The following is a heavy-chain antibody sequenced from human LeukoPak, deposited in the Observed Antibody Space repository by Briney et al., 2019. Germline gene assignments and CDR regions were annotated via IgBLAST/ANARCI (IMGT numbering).Heavy chain of an antibody. D-gene: IGHD2-21*02. Sequence: SETLSLTCTVSGGSISSYYWTRIRQPPGKGLEWIGYIHYSGSSRSHPSLNSRVTMSVDTSKSQFFLKLTSVTAADTAVYYCARGRRTAVVTDFDYWGQGTLVTVSS. CDR1: GGSISSYY. J-gene: IGHJ4*02. CDR2: IHYSGSS. CDR3: ARGRRTAVVTDFDY. V-gene: IGHV4-59*01.